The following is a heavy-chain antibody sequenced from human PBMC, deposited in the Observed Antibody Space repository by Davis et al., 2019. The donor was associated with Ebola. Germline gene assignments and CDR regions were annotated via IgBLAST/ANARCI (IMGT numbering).Heavy chain of an antibody. V-gene: IGHV3-23*01. Sequence: PGGSLRLSCAASGFTFSNYAIHWVRQAPGKGLEWVSGIDGRGSSTYYPDSLKGRFTISRDNSQNTVYLQMNSLRVEDTGVYYCAKVQRVAAIRTSFDYWGQGTLVTVSS. D-gene: IGHD2-15*01. CDR3: AKVQRVAAIRTSFDY. CDR2: IDGRGSST. J-gene: IGHJ4*02. CDR1: GFTFSNYA.